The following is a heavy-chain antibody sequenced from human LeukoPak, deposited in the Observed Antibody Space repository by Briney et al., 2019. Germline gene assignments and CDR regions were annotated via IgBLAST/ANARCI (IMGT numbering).Heavy chain of an antibody. CDR2: ISSSSSTI. CDR3: ARELMYGDYSGYYYYYYMDV. V-gene: IGHV3-11*04. J-gene: IGHJ6*03. Sequence: GGSLRLSCAAFGFTFSDHYMSWIRQAPGKGLEWVSYISSSSSTIYYADSVKGRFTISRDNAKNSLYLQMNSLRAEDTAVYYCARELMYGDYSGYYYYYYMDVWGKGTTVTVSS. D-gene: IGHD4-17*01. CDR1: GFTFSDHY.